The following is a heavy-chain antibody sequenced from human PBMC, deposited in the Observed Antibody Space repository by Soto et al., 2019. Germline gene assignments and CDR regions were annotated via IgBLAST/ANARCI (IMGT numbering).Heavy chain of an antibody. CDR3: ARDTYYYGSGGVMHYYYYGMDV. CDR1: GFTFSSYG. V-gene: IGHV3-33*01. CDR2: IWYEGSNK. D-gene: IGHD3-10*01. J-gene: IGHJ6*02. Sequence: QVQLVESGGGVVQPGRSLRLSCAASGFTFSSYGMHWVRQAPGKGLEWVAAIWYEGSNKYYADSVKGRFTISRDNSKSTRYLQMNGLGAEGRAVYYCARDTYYYGSGGVMHYYYYGMDVWGQGTTVTVSS.